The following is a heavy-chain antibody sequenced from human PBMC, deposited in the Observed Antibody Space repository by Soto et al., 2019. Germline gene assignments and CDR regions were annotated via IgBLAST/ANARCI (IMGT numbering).Heavy chain of an antibody. J-gene: IGHJ3*02. CDR3: VRRKFCSSTTCIRAFDI. CDR2: IDQSGSS. CDR1: VGSFSNYY. Sequence: QENLEQWGAGLLKPSETLSLTCAVYVGSFSNYYWTWIRQPPGKGLEWIGEIDQSGSSTYNPSLKSRATLSVDTSKNQFSLRLSSVTAADTAVYYCVRRKFCSSTTCIRAFDIWGQGTMVTVSS. V-gene: IGHV4-34*01. D-gene: IGHD2-2*01.